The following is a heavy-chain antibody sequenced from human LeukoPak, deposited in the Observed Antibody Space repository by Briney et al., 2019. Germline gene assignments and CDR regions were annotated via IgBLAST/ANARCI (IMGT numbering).Heavy chain of an antibody. V-gene: IGHV1-69*04. CDR2: IIPILGIA. J-gene: IGHJ4*02. Sequence: SVKVSCKASGGTFSSYAISWVRQAPGQVLEWMGRIIPILGIANYAQKFQGRVTITADKSTSTAYMELSSLRSEDTAVYYCARDPYGVDGDYVIYWGQGTLVTVSS. CDR3: ARDPYGVDGDYVIY. D-gene: IGHD4-17*01. CDR1: GGTFSSYA.